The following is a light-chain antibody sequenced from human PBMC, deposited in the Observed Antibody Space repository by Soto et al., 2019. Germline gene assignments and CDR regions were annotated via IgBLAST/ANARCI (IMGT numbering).Light chain of an antibody. CDR2: DVS. J-gene: IGLJ1*01. CDR1: SSDVGGYNY. V-gene: IGLV2-14*01. Sequence: QSVLTQPASVSGSPGQSITISCTGTSSDVGGYNYVSWYPQHPGKAPKLMIYDVSNRPSGVSNRFSGSKSGNTASLTISGRQDEDEADYSCSSYTSSPKVFGTGTKVTVL. CDR3: SSYTSSPKV.